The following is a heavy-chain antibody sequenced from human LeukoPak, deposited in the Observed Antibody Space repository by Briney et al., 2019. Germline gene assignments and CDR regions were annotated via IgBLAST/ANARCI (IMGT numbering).Heavy chain of an antibody. CDR3: ARMDLDGGDSIGFDS. Sequence: ASVKVSCKASAYTFTSYGISWVRQAPGQGLEWMGWINPNIGDASYAQKFQGRVTMTRDRSINTAYMELSRLTSDDTAVYYCARMDLDGGDSIGFDSWGQGTLVTVSS. CDR2: INPNIGDA. D-gene: IGHD2-21*02. J-gene: IGHJ5*01. V-gene: IGHV1-2*02. CDR1: AYTFTSYG.